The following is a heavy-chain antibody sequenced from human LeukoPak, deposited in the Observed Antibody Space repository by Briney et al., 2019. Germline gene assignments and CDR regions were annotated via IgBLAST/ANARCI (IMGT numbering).Heavy chain of an antibody. V-gene: IGHV4-4*07. D-gene: IGHD3-3*02. CDR2: IYTSGST. Sequence: SEALSLTRSVSGGSISSYHWSWIRQPAGKGLEWIGRIYTSGSTNYNPSLKSRVTISVDKSKNQFSLKLNSVTAADTAVYYCARDYRVIYGPEGFDPWGQGTLVTVSS. CDR1: GGSISSYH. CDR3: ARDYRVIYGPEGFDP. J-gene: IGHJ5*02.